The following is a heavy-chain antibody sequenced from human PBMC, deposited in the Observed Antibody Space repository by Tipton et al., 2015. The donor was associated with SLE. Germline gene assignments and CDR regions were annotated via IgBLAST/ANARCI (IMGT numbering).Heavy chain of an antibody. CDR3: ARGWEFNGYVFFDI. D-gene: IGHD3-10*02. V-gene: IGHV6-1*01. Sequence: GLVKPSQTLSLTCAISGDSVSSNSAAWNWIRQSPSRGLEWLGRTYYRSKWYNDYAVSVKSRITINPDTSKNQFSLQLNSVTPEDTSVFYCARGWEFNGYVFFDIWGQGPMAPFSS. CDR1: GDSVSSNSAA. CDR2: TYYRSKWYN. J-gene: IGHJ3*02.